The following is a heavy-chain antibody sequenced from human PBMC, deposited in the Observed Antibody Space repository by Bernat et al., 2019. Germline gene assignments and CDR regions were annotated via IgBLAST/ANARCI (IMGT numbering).Heavy chain of an antibody. CDR3: ARGAVTARPRYYFDY. CDR1: GFTFSSYG. CDR2: IWYDGSNK. D-gene: IGHD6-6*01. J-gene: IGHJ4*02. Sequence: QVQLVESGGGVVQPGRSLRLSCAASGFTFSSYGMHWVRQAPGKGLEWVAVIWYDGSNKYYADSVKGRFTISRDNSKNTLYLQMNSLRAEDTAVYYCARGAVTARPRYYFDYWGQGTLVTVSS. V-gene: IGHV3-33*01.